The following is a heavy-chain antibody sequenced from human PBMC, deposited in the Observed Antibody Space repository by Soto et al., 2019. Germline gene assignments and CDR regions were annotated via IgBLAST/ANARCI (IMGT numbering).Heavy chain of an antibody. V-gene: IGHV4-34*01. CDR1: GGSFSGYY. CDR3: XXXXRMLRHXYXGMDV. J-gene: IGHJ6*02. Sequence: QVQLQQWGAGLLKPSETLSLTCAVYGGSFSGYYWSWIRQPPGKGLEWIGEINHSGSTNYNPSLKSRVTISVDTSXNXXXXXXXXXXXXXXXXXXXXXXXRMLRHXYXGMDVWGQGTTVTVSS. CDR2: INHSGST. D-gene: IGHD3-10*01.